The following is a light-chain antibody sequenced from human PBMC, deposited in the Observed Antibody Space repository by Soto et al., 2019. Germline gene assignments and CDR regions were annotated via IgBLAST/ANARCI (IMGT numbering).Light chain of an antibody. J-gene: IGLJ1*01. V-gene: IGLV2-14*01. CDR2: DVS. CDR3: ISYTSSSTLV. Sequence: QSALTQPASVSGSPGQSITISCTGTSSDVGGYNYVSWYQQHPGKAPKLMIYDVSNRPSGVSNRFSGSKSGNTASLTISGLQAEDADDYYCISYTSSSTLVFGTGTKLTVL. CDR1: SSDVGGYNY.